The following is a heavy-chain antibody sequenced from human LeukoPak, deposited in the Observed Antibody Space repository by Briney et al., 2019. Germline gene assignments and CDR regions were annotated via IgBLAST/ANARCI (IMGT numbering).Heavy chain of an antibody. J-gene: IGHJ5*02. D-gene: IGHD5-12*01. CDR2: IYSSGST. V-gene: IGHV4-4*07. CDR1: RGSISSYY. CDR3: ARQYSAYLYNGFDP. Sequence: SETLSLTCTVSRGSISSYYWSWIRQPAGKGLEWIGHIYSSGSTNYNPSRKSRVTMSVDTFKNQFSLKLSSVTAADTAIYYCARQYSAYLYNGFDPWGQGTLVTVSS.